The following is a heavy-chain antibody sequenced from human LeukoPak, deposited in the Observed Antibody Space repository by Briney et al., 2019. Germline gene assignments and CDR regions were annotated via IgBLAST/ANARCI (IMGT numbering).Heavy chain of an antibody. Sequence: GASVKASCKASGYTFTGYYMHRVRQAPGQGLEWMGWINPNSGGTNYAQNVQGRVTMTRDTSISTAYMELSRLRSDDTAVYYCASCRDGYNLCALDFWGQGTLVTVSS. CDR1: GYTFTGYY. CDR2: INPNSGGT. D-gene: IGHD5-24*01. CDR3: ASCRDGYNLCALDF. V-gene: IGHV1-2*02. J-gene: IGHJ4*02.